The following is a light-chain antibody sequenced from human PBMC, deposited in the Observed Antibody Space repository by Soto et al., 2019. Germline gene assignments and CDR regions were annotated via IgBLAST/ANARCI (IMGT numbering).Light chain of an antibody. CDR3: QRYDRYSPDT. CDR2: DAS. J-gene: IGKJ2*01. Sequence: DIPMTQSPSSLSASVGDRVTLTCRARQYVSNSLAWYQQKPGKAPQLLFYDASLLEHGVPPRFSGSGSGAEFTLSLSTLQPDDFGSYYCQRYDRYSPDTFGPGAKLEIK. CDR1: QYVSNS. V-gene: IGKV1-5*01.